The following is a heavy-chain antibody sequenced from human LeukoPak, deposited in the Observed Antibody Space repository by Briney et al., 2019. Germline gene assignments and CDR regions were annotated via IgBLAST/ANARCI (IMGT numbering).Heavy chain of an antibody. J-gene: IGHJ4*02. Sequence: GKSLRLSCAASGFTFSSYGMHWVRQAPGKGLEWVAFIRYDGSNEYYADSVKGRFTISRDNSKNTLYLQMNSLRAEDTAVYYCAKDLSTDVFFDYWGQGTLVTVSS. CDR3: AKDLSTDVFFDY. D-gene: IGHD3-16*01. CDR2: IRYDGSNE. CDR1: GFTFSSYG. V-gene: IGHV3-30*02.